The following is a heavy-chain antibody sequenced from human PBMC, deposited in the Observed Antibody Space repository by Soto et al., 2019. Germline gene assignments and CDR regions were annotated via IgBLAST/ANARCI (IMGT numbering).Heavy chain of an antibody. D-gene: IGHD3-10*01. CDR2: IYYTGST. CDR1: GGSVSSYW. Sequence: SETLSLTCSVSGGSVSSYWWSWIRQPPGKGLEWIGYIYYTGSTNYSPSLKGRVTISLDASKSQFSLKLTSVTAADTAVYYCARGPGASDYYFDYWGPGTLVTVSS. J-gene: IGHJ4*02. CDR3: ARGPGASDYYFDY. V-gene: IGHV4-59*02.